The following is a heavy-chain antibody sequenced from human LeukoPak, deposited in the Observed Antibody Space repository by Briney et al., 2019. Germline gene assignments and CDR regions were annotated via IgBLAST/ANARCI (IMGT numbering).Heavy chain of an antibody. V-gene: IGHV4-59*01. Sequence: PSETLSLTCTVSGGSISSYYWSWIRQPPGKGLEWIGYIYYSGSTNYNPSLKSRVTISVDTSKNQFSLKLSSVTAADTAVYYCARTEGSSGFPIGYWGQGTLVTVSS. D-gene: IGHD3-22*01. CDR1: GGSISSYY. J-gene: IGHJ4*02. CDR3: ARTEGSSGFPIGY. CDR2: IYYSGST.